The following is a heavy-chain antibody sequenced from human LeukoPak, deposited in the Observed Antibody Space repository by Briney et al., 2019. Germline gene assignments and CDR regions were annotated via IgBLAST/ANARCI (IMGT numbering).Heavy chain of an antibody. CDR1: GFTFSSYW. CDR2: IKQDGSEK. V-gene: IGHV3-7*01. CDR3: ARDRWYMDV. D-gene: IGHD4-23*01. Sequence: GGSLRLSCVASGFTFSSYWMSWVRQAPGKGLEWVANIKQDGSEKYYVDSVKGRFTISRDNAKNSLYPQMNSLRAEDTAVYYCARDRWYMDVWGKGTTVTVSS. J-gene: IGHJ6*03.